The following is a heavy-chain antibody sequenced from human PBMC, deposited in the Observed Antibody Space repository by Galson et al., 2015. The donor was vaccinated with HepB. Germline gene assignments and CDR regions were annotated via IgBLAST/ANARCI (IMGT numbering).Heavy chain of an antibody. CDR1: GFTFSGYY. J-gene: IGHJ5*02. Sequence: SLRLSCAASGFTFSGYYMSWIRQAPGKGLEWISYISNSGSTIYYADSVKGRFTISRDNAKNSLYLQMNSLRAEDTAMYYCARDCFWSGYYWGWFDPWGQGTLVTVSS. CDR3: ARDCFWSGYYWGWFDP. CDR2: ISNSGSTI. V-gene: IGHV3-11*01. D-gene: IGHD3-3*01.